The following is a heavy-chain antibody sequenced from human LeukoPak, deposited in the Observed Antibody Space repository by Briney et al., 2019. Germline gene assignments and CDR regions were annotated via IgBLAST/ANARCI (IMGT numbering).Heavy chain of an antibody. D-gene: IGHD7-27*01. V-gene: IGHV4-59*01. CDR1: GGSISSYY. Sequence: PSETLSLTCTVSGGSISSYYWSWIRQPPGKGLEWIGYIYYSGSTNYNPSLKSRVTISVDTSKNRFSLKLSSVTAADTAVYYCARTPLTGAAFDYWGQGTLVTVSS. CDR3: ARTPLTGAAFDY. CDR2: IYYSGST. J-gene: IGHJ4*02.